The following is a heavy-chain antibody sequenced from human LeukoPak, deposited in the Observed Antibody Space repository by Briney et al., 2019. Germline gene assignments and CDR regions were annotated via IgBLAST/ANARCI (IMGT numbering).Heavy chain of an antibody. CDR1: GGSISSGGSS. V-gene: IGHV4-30-4*07. J-gene: IGHJ4*02. D-gene: IGHD3-16*01. CDR2: FYNSGRS. Sequence: SQTLSLTCAVSGGSISSGGSSWSWIRQPPGKGLEWIGYFYNSGRSTYNPSLKSRVTISADTSKNHFSLKLNSVTTADTAVYYCTRGAGWLIDYWGQGILVTVSS. CDR3: TRGAGWLIDY.